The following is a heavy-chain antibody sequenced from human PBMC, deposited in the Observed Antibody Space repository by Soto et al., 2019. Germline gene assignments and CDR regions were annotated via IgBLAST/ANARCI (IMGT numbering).Heavy chain of an antibody. CDR1: GFPFAPST. J-gene: IGHJ4*02. D-gene: IGHD2-21*02. V-gene: IGHV3-23*01. CDR3: AKRDVPHSTSNAYFYDH. CDR2: ISVSVGST. Sequence: EVQLLQSGGGLVQPGGSRTLSCGVSGFPFAPSTMSWVRQAPGKGLEWVSTISVSVGSTYSADSVQGRFTVSSDISDNTLFLRMTSLTADDTAVYFCAKRDVPHSTSNAYFYDHWGRGVLVTVSS.